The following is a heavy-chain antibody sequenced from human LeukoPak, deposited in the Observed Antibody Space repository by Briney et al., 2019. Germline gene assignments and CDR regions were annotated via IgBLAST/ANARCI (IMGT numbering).Heavy chain of an antibody. J-gene: IGHJ3*02. CDR2: IKPDGSDK. CDR1: GFAFRTYW. CDR3: ATQTSSEAFEI. Sequence: GGSLRLSCVASGFAFRTYWMSWVRQAPGKGLDWVANIKPDGSDKKFVDSVKGRFATSRDNAKKSLYLQMNSLRVEDTAVYYCATQTSSEAFEIWGQGTMVTVSS. D-gene: IGHD2-2*01. V-gene: IGHV3-7*05.